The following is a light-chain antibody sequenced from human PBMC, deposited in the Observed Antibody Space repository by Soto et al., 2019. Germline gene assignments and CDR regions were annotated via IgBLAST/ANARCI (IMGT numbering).Light chain of an antibody. CDR3: SSYTSSSTLV. CDR2: EVS. J-gene: IGLJ1*01. Sequence: SALTQPASVSGSPGQTITISCTGTSCDVGGYNYVSWYQQHPGKAPKRMIYEVSNRPPGDSNRFSGSKSGNTASLTISGLQAEDEADYYCSSYTSSSTLVCGTGTKVTVL. V-gene: IGLV2-14*01. CDR1: SCDVGGYNY.